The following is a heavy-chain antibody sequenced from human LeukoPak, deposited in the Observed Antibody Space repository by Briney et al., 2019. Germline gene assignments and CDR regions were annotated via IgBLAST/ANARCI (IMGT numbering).Heavy chain of an antibody. Sequence: SETLSLTCAVYGGSFSGYYWSWIRQPPGKGLECIGEINHSGSTNYNPSLKSRVTISVDTSKNQFSLKLSSVTAADTAVYYCARGVLLWFGPRGAFDPWGQGTLVTVSS. CDR1: GGSFSGYY. CDR2: INHSGST. V-gene: IGHV4-34*01. D-gene: IGHD3-10*01. CDR3: ARGVLLWFGPRGAFDP. J-gene: IGHJ5*02.